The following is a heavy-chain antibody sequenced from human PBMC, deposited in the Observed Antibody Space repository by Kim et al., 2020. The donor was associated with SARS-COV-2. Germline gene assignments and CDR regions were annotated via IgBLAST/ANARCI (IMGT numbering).Heavy chain of an antibody. CDR1: GFTFDDYA. D-gene: IGHD3-22*01. CDR3: AKDINYDSSCYYHYYYYGMDV. J-gene: IGHJ6*02. CDR2: ISWNSGSI. Sequence: GGSLRLSCAASGFTFDDYAMHWVRQAPGKGLEWVSGISWNSGSIGYADSVKGRFTISRDNAKNSLYLQMNSLRAEDTALYYCAKDINYDSSCYYHYYYYGMDVWGQGTTVTVSS. V-gene: IGHV3-9*01.